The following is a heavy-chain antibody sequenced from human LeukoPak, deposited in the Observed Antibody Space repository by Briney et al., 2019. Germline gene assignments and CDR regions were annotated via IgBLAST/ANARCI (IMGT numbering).Heavy chain of an antibody. V-gene: IGHV1-69*13. D-gene: IGHD3-22*01. Sequence: ASVKVSCKASRGTFSSYAISWVRQAPGQGLEWMGGIIPIFGTANYAQKFQGRVTITADESTSTAYMELSSLRSEDTAVYYCARDRGSSGYYGGYYFDYWGQGTLVTVSS. CDR2: IIPIFGTA. CDR1: RGTFSSYA. CDR3: ARDRGSSGYYGGYYFDY. J-gene: IGHJ4*02.